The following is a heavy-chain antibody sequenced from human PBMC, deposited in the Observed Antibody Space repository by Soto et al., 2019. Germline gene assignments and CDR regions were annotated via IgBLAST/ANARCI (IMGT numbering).Heavy chain of an antibody. CDR1: GYTFTSYG. V-gene: IGHV1-18*01. CDR3: ARGVGGGYYDSSGYYPGGYYYYGMDV. D-gene: IGHD3-22*01. CDR2: ISAYNGNT. Sequence: GASVKVSCKASGYTFTSYGISWVRQAPGQGLEWMGWISAYNGNTNYAQKLQGRVTMTTDTSTSTAYIELRSLRSDDTAVYYCARGVGGGYYDSSGYYPGGYYYYGMDVWGQGTTVTVSS. J-gene: IGHJ6*02.